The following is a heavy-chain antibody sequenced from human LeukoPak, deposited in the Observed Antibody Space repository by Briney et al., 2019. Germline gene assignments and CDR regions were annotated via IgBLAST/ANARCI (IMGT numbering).Heavy chain of an antibody. Sequence: PGGSLRLSCAASGFTFSSYSMNWVRQAPGKGLEWVSYISSSSSTIYYADSVKGRFTISRDNAKNTLYLQMNSLRAEDTAVYYCARDRGSPQLHDYNRYDSSSTSIDYWGQGTLVTVSS. D-gene: IGHD3-22*01. V-gene: IGHV3-48*04. J-gene: IGHJ4*02. CDR1: GFTFSSYS. CDR3: ARDRGSPQLHDYNRYDSSSTSIDY. CDR2: ISSSSSTI.